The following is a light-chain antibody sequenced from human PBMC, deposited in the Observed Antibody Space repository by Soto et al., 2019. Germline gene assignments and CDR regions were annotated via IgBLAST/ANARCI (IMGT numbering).Light chain of an antibody. Sequence: EIVMTQSPATLSVSPGERATLSCRASQSFSSSLAWYQQKPGQAPRRLIYGASARATGIPARFSGSVSGTEFTLTIRSLQSEDFAFYYCQQYNNWPFTFGGGKKVEI. CDR1: QSFSSS. V-gene: IGKV3-15*01. CDR2: GAS. J-gene: IGKJ4*01. CDR3: QQYNNWPFT.